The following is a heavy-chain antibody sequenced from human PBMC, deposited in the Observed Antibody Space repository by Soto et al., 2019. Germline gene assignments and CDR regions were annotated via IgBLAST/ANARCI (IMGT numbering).Heavy chain of an antibody. CDR3: ARDPPIQQRGY. Sequence: EVQLVESGGGLVKPGGSLRLSCAASGFTFSSYSMNWVRQAPGKGLEWVSSISSSSSYIYYADSVKDRFTISRDNAKNSLYLQMNSLRAEDTAVYYCARDPPIQQRGYWGQGTLVTVSS. D-gene: IGHD5-18*01. J-gene: IGHJ4*02. V-gene: IGHV3-21*01. CDR1: GFTFSSYS. CDR2: ISSSSSYI.